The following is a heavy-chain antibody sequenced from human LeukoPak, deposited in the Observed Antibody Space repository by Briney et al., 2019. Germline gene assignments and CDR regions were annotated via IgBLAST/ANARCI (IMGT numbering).Heavy chain of an antibody. Sequence: SETLSLTCTVSGYSISSGYYWGWIRPPPGKGLEWIGSIYHSGSTYYNPSLKSRVTISVDTSKNQFSLKLSSVTAADTAVYYCARDRPKAETDYWGQGTLVTVSS. CDR3: ARDRPKAETDY. CDR2: IYHSGST. CDR1: GYSISSGYY. V-gene: IGHV4-38-2*02. J-gene: IGHJ4*02. D-gene: IGHD6-25*01.